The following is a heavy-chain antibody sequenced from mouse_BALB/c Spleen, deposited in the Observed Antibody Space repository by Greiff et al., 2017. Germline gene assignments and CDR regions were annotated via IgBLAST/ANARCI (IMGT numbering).Heavy chain of an antibody. CDR3: ARHEMSYGNLYYYAMDY. CDR1: GFTFSSYG. V-gene: IGHV5-6*01. D-gene: IGHD2-10*02. Sequence: DVQLVESGGDLVKPGGSLKLSCAASGFTFSSYGMSWVRQTPDKRLEWVATISSGGSYTYYPDSVKGRFTISRDNAKNTLYLQMSSLKSEDTAMYYCARHEMSYGNLYYYAMDYWGQGTSVTVSS. CDR2: ISSGGSYT. J-gene: IGHJ4*01.